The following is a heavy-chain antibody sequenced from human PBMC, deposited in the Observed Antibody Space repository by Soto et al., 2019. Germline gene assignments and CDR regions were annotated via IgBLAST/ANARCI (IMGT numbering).Heavy chain of an antibody. V-gene: IGHV3-30*18. D-gene: IGHD3-3*01. CDR1: GFTFSSYG. Sequence: QVQLVESGGGVVQPGRSLRLSCAASGFTFSSYGMHWVRQAPGKGLEWVAVISYDGSNKYYADSVKGRFTISRDNSKNTLYLQMNSLRAEDTAVYYCAKGGVRLFPYYYYGMDVWGQGTTGTVSS. CDR3: AKGGVRLFPYYYYGMDV. CDR2: ISYDGSNK. J-gene: IGHJ6*02.